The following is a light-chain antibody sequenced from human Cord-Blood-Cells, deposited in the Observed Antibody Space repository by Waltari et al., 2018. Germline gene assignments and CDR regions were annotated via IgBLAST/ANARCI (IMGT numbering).Light chain of an antibody. J-gene: IGKJ2*01. Sequence: DIVMTQSPDSLAVSLGERATINCKSSTSVLYRSNNKNYLAWYQQKPGQPPKLLIYWSSTRETGVPDRGSGRGSGTDVTLTISSLQAEDVAVYYCQQYYSTPYTFGQGTKLEIK. V-gene: IGKV4-1*01. CDR3: QQYYSTPYT. CDR2: WSS. CDR1: TSVLYRSNNKNY.